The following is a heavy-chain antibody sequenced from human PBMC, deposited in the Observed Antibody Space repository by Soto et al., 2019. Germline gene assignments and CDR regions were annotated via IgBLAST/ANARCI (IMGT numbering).Heavy chain of an antibody. CDR2: INPNSGGT. J-gene: IGHJ6*02. CDR1: GYTFTGYY. V-gene: IGHV1-2*04. D-gene: IGHD2-15*01. CDR3: ARDKIVVVVAATDYYGMDI. Sequence: ASVKVSCKASGYTFTGYYMHWVRQAPGQGLEWMGWINPNSGGTNYAQKFQGWVTMTRDTSISTAYMELSRLRFDDTAVYYCARDKIVVVVAATDYYGMDIWGQGTTVTVSS.